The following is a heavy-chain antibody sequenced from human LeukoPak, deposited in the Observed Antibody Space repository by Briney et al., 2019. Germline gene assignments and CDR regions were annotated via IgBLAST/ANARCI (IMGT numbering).Heavy chain of an antibody. CDR3: ARGSNVVVVPAASYYFDC. CDR1: GFTFSSYT. J-gene: IGHJ4*02. D-gene: IGHD2-2*01. V-gene: IGHV3-23*01. CDR2: ISDSGSST. Sequence: GGSLRLSCAASGFTFSSYTMSWVRQAPGKGLEWVSTISDSGSSTYYADSVKGRFTISRDNSKNTMYLQMNSLRAEDTAVYYCARGSNVVVVPAASYYFDCWGQGTLVTVSS.